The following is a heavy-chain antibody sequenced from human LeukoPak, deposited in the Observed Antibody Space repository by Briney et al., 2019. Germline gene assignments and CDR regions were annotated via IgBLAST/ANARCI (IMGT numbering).Heavy chain of an antibody. J-gene: IGHJ5*02. V-gene: IGHV2-5*01. CDR1: GFSLSTSGVG. Sequence: GSGPTLVNPTQTLTLTCTFSGFSLSTSGVGVGWIRQPPGKALEWLALIYWNDDKRYSPSLKSRLTITKDTSKNQVVLTMTNMDPVDTATYYCAHRPDHDYGDYWFDPWGQGTLVTVSS. D-gene: IGHD4-17*01. CDR2: IYWNDDK. CDR3: AHRPDHDYGDYWFDP.